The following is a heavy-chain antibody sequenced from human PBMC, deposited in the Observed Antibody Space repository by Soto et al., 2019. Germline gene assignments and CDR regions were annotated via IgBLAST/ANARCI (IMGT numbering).Heavy chain of an antibody. CDR1: GFSIDGYN. CDR3: ARDPNRHFPY. D-gene: IGHD3-3*02. CDR2: ISKTGSSS. Sequence: EVQLVESGGGLVKPGGSLRLSCAASGFSIDGYNMNWVRQAPGKGLEWVASISKTGSSSYYADPLKGRFTISRDNTKNSLYLLMNSLRAEDTAVYYCARDPNRHFPYWGQGTLVTFSS. V-gene: IGHV3-21*02. J-gene: IGHJ4*02.